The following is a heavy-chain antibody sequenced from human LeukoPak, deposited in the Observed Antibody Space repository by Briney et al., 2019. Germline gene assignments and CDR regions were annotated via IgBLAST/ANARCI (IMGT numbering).Heavy chain of an antibody. CDR3: ARALDSSGYPFDY. CDR2: INHSGST. V-gene: IGHV4-34*01. CDR1: GGSFSGYY. Sequence: SETVSLTCAVYGGSFSGYYWSWIRQPPGKGLEWIGEINHSGSTNYNPSLKSRVTISVDTSKNQFSLKLSSVTAADTAVYYCARALDSSGYPFDYWGQGTLVTVSS. J-gene: IGHJ4*02. D-gene: IGHD3-22*01.